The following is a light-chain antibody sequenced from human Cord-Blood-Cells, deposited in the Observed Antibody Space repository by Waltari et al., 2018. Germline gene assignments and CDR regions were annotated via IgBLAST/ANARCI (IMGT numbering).Light chain of an antibody. J-gene: IGLJ1*01. V-gene: IGLV2-14*01. CDR2: DVS. CDR3: SSYTSSSTLHYV. Sequence: QSALTQPASVSGSPGQSITISCTGTSSDVGGYNYVSWYQQHPGKAPKLMIYDVSNRPSGVSNRFSCSKSGNTASLTISGLQAEDEADYYCSSYTSSSTLHYVFGTGTKVTVL. CDR1: SSDVGGYNY.